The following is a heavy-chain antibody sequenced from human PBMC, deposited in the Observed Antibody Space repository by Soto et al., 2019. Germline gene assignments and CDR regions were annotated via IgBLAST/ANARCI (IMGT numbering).Heavy chain of an antibody. Sequence: ASVKVSCKASGGTFSSYAISWVRQAPGQGLEWMGGIIPIFGTANYAQKFQGRVTITADESTSTAYMELSSLRSEDTAVYYCARDYSAYCGGDCYSGIYYYYYGMDVWGQGTTVTVSS. D-gene: IGHD2-21*02. CDR1: GGTFSSYA. CDR2: IIPIFGTA. V-gene: IGHV1-69*13. J-gene: IGHJ6*02. CDR3: ARDYSAYCGGDCYSGIYYYYYGMDV.